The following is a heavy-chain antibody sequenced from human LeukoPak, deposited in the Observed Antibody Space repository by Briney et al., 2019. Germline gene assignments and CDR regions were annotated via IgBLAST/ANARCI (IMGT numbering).Heavy chain of an antibody. CDR1: GDSISGFY. Sequence: SETLSLTCTVSGDSISGFYWSWIRQPAGKGLQWIGRISTSGSTNYNPSLKSRVTMSVDRSTNEFSLTVRSVTAADTALYYCARGLPSCGDYADYYFYMDVWGKGTTVTVSS. CDR3: ARGLPSCGDYADYYFYMDV. V-gene: IGHV4-4*07. J-gene: IGHJ6*03. CDR2: ISTSGST. D-gene: IGHD4-17*01.